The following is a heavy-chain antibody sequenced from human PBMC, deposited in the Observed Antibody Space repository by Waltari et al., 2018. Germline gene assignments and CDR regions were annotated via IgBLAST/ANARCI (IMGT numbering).Heavy chain of an antibody. J-gene: IGHJ6*02. CDR1: GFPVSSYW. Sequence: EVQLVESGGGLVQPGGCLRLSCAASGFPVSSYWMHWVRQAPGKGLVWVSRINTDGSYTNYADSVKGRFTISRDSAKNTLYLQMHSLGAEDTAVYYCARQTHYGTDVWGQGTTVTVSS. CDR2: INTDGSYT. CDR3: ARQTHYGTDV. V-gene: IGHV3-74*01.